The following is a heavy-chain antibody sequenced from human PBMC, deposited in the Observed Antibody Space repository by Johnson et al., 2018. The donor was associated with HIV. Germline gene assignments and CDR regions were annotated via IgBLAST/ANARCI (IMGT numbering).Heavy chain of an antibody. J-gene: IGHJ3*02. CDR3: AILGWGAFDI. CDR1: GFTFSSYW. CDR2: IKQDGSEK. D-gene: IGHD2-21*01. V-gene: IGHV3-7*02. Sequence: VQLVESGGGLVQPGGSLRLSCAASGFTFSSYWMSWVRQAPGKGLEWVANIKQDGSEKYYADSVKGRFTISRDSSKNTLYLQMDSLRAEDTAVHYCAILGWGAFDIWGQGTMVTVSS.